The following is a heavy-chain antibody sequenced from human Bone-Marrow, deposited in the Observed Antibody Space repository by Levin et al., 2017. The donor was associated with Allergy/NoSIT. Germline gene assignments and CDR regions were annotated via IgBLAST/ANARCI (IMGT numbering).Heavy chain of an antibody. V-gene: IGHV3-13*04. CDR2: IGTAADS. CDR3: ARVALPRYCTSTSCSDSGYYFDY. J-gene: IGHJ4*02. D-gene: IGHD2-2*01. CDR1: GFTFSSYD. Sequence: PGESLKISCAASGFTFSSYDMHWVRQATGRGLELVSAIGTAADSYYSGSVKGRFTVSRDNAKNSFYLQMNSLRAGDTAVYYCARVALPRYCTSTSCSDSGYYFDYWGQGTLVTVSS.